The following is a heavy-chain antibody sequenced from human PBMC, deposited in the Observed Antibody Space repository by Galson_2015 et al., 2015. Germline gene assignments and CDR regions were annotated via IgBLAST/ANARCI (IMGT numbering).Heavy chain of an antibody. CDR2: ISSSGTTK. D-gene: IGHD2-2*01. Sequence: SLRLSCAAARFSLSSYEVNWVRQAPGKGLEWLSYISSSGTTKHYADSVRGRFTISRDNAKDSVSLQLNSLGVKDTAVYYCASSKHCTNTNCYPWPWGQGPLVTVSS. CDR1: RFSLSSYE. J-gene: IGHJ5*02. CDR3: ASSKHCTNTNCYPWP. V-gene: IGHV3-48*03.